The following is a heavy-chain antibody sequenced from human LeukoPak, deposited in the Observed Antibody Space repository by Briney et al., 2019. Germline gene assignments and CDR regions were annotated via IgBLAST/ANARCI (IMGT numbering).Heavy chain of an antibody. CDR1: GFTFSSYG. J-gene: IGHJ4*02. CDR2: ISGSGGST. D-gene: IGHD3-10*01. V-gene: IGHV3-48*01. CDR3: ARGGTPSTFDH. Sequence: PGGSLRLSCAASGFTFSSYGMHWVRQAPGKGLEWVSAISGSGGSTYYADSVKGRFTTSRDNAKNSLYLQMNSLRAEDTAVYYCARGGTPSTFDHWGQGTLVTVSS.